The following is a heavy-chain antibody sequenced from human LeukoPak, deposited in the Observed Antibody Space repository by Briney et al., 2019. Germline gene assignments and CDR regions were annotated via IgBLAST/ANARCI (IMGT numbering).Heavy chain of an antibody. Sequence: ASVKVSCKASGYTYTNYGISWVRQAPGQGLEWMGWISGYNGHTNYAQKLQGRVTMTEDTSTDTAYMELSSLRSDDTAVYFCTTPYGMATTGFDFWGQGTLVSV. CDR2: ISGYNGHT. CDR3: TTPYGMATTGFDF. D-gene: IGHD1-1*01. J-gene: IGHJ4*02. V-gene: IGHV1-18*01. CDR1: GYTYTNYG.